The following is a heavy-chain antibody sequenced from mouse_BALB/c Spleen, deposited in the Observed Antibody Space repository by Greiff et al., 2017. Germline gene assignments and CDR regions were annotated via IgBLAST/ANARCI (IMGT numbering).Heavy chain of an antibody. Sequence: VQLQQSGPELVKPGASVKISCKASGYAFSSSWMNWVKQRPGQGLEWIGRIYPGDGDTNYNGKFKGKATLTADKSSSTAYMQLSSLTSVDSAVYFCARLSPPMDYWGQGTSVTVSS. V-gene: IGHV1-82*01. CDR3: ARLSPPMDY. CDR1: GYAFSSSW. CDR2: IYPGDGDT. J-gene: IGHJ4*01.